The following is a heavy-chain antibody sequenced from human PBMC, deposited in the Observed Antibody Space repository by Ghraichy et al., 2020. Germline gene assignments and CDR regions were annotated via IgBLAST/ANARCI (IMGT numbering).Heavy chain of an antibody. D-gene: IGHD2-2*01. Sequence: GGSLRLSCAASGFNFNNFAMNWVRQAPGKGLEWVSGISGSGGSTYYADSVQGRFTISRDNSKHTMYLQMNSLRAEDTAIYYCARGQAYMVIVPAALADAALDIWGQGTVVT. CDR3: ARGQAYMVIVPAALADAALDI. J-gene: IGHJ3*02. CDR1: GFNFNNFA. CDR2: ISGSGGST. V-gene: IGHV3-23*01.